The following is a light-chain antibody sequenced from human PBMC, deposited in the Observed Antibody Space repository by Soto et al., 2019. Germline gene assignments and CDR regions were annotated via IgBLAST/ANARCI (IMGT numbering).Light chain of an antibody. CDR2: DAS. V-gene: IGLV2-14*01. CDR1: SSDVGDYNY. Sequence: QSVLTQPASVSGSPGQSITISCTGTSSDVGDYNYVSWYQQHPGKAPKLMIYDASNRPAGVSNRFSGSKSGNTASLTISGLQAEDEADYYCSSYTSSSTLYVFGTGTKVTVL. CDR3: SSYTSSSTLYV. J-gene: IGLJ1*01.